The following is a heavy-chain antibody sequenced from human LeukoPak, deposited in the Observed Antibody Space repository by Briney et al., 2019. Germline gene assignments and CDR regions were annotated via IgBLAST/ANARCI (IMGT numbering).Heavy chain of an antibody. J-gene: IGHJ3*02. CDR2: INPNSGGT. V-gene: IGHV1-2*02. CDR1: GYTFTGYY. D-gene: IGHD3-22*01. CDR3: ARPVLPDDSPYAFDI. Sequence: GASVKVSCKASGYTFTGYYMHWVRQAPGQWLEWMGWINPNSGGTNYAQKFQGRVTMTRDTSISTAYMELSRLRSDDTAVYYCARPVLPDDSPYAFDIWGQGTMVTVSS.